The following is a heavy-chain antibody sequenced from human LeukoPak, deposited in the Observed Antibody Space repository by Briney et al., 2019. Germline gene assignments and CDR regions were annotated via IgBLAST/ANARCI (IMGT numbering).Heavy chain of an antibody. J-gene: IGHJ6*02. CDR1: GYTFTSYG. Sequence: ASVKVSCKASGYTFTSYGISWVRQAPGQGLEWMGWITTHNGNTKYAQKFQGRVTVTTDTSTSTAYMELRSLRSDDTAVYYCAKGPSIAAAGGYYYGMDVWGQGTTVTVSS. D-gene: IGHD6-13*01. V-gene: IGHV1-18*01. CDR3: AKGPSIAAAGGYYYGMDV. CDR2: ITTHNGNT.